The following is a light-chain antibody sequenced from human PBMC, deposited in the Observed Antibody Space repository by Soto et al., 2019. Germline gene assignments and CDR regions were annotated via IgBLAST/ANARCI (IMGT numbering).Light chain of an antibody. J-gene: IGKJ1*01. V-gene: IGKV1-39*01. CDR2: AAF. Sequence: DIQVTQSPSSLSASVGDTVTITCRTSQSISGKLSWYQQIPGKAPKLLIYAAFRLQSGVPSRFSASGSGTEFTLTISSLHPDDFASYYCQQSYSRVTFGQGTKVEIK. CDR1: QSISGK. CDR3: QQSYSRVT.